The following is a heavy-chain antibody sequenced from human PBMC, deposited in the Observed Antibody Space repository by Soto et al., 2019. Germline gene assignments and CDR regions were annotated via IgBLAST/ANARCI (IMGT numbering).Heavy chain of an antibody. CDR2: IYYSGST. CDR1: GGFISSSTNY. CDR3: VRGPTSGWNA. J-gene: IGHJ5*02. Sequence: SETLSLTCTVSGGFISSSTNYWGWIRQPPGKGLESIGTIYYSGSTSYNPSLESRLTISVDKSKNQFSLNLGSVTAADTAVYYCVRGPTSGWNAWGQGTLVTVSS. D-gene: IGHD6-19*01. V-gene: IGHV4-39*07.